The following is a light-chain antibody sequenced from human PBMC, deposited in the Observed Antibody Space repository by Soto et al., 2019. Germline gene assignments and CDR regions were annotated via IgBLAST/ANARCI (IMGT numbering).Light chain of an antibody. CDR3: QHYNYWPYT. J-gene: IGKJ2*01. CDR2: DAS. V-gene: IGKV3-15*01. Sequence: EIVMMQSPATLSLSPGERATLSCRASQTIDNTLAWYQRKPGQAPRLLIYDASTRATGVPARFSGSGSGTDFTLTISSLQSEDFAVYYCQHYNYWPYTFGQGTKVDIK. CDR1: QTIDNT.